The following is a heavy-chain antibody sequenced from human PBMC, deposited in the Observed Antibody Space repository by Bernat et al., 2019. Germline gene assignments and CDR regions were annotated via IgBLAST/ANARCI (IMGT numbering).Heavy chain of an antibody. CDR3: SRDTLHNWNYVFLDY. CDR1: GYTFTSYG. D-gene: IGHD1-7*01. J-gene: IGHJ4*02. CDR2: ISAYNGNT. V-gene: IGHV1-18*04. Sequence: QVQLVQSGAEVKKPGASVKVSCKASGYTFTSYGISWVRQAPGQGLEWMGWISAYNGNTNYAQKLQGRVTMTTDTSTSTAYMELRSLRSDDTAVYYCSRDTLHNWNYVFLDYWGQGTLVTVSS.